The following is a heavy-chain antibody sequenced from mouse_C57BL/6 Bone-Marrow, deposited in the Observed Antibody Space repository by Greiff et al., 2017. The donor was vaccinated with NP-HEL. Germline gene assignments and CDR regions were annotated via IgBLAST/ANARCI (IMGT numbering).Heavy chain of an antibody. CDR2: ISSGGSYT. CDR1: GFTISSYG. V-gene: IGHV5-6*01. Sequence: EVKLVESGGDLVKPGGSLKLSCAASGFTISSYGMSWVRQTPDKRLEWVATISSGGSYTYYPASVTGRFPISSDTDKNPLYLQMSSLKSEDTAMYYCARHPDCNGMDYWGQGTSVTVAS. J-gene: IGHJ4*01. D-gene: IGHD6-1*01. CDR3: ARHPDCNGMDY.